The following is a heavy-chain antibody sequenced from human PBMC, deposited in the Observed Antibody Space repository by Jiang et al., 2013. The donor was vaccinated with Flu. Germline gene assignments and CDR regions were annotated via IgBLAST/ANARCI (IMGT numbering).Heavy chain of an antibody. CDR3: ARDLGIAVAGPLGYFDY. Sequence: SVKVSCKASGYPFTSYAMNWMRQAPAQGLEWVGWVNTNTGNPTYAQGFTGRFVFSLDTSVSTAYLQISSLKAEDTAMYYCARDLGIAVAGPLGYFDYWGQGTLVTVSS. CDR2: VNTNTGNP. V-gene: IGHV7-4-1*02. J-gene: IGHJ4*02. D-gene: IGHD6-19*01. CDR1: GYPFTSYA.